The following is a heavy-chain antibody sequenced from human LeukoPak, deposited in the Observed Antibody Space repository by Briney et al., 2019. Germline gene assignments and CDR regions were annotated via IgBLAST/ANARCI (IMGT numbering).Heavy chain of an antibody. CDR2: INPNNGDT. CDR1: GYTFTAYX. Sequence: ASGYTFTAYXMXXXRQAPGQGLXXMGWINPNNGDTKYAQKFQGRVTMTRDTSISTAYMELNRLRSDDTAVYYCARDGGEKSFDYWGQGALVTVSS. J-gene: IGHJ4*02. D-gene: IGHD2-15*01. CDR3: ARDGGEKSFDY. V-gene: IGHV1-2*02.